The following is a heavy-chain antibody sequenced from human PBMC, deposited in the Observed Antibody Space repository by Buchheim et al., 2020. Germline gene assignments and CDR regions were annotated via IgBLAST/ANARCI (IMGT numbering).Heavy chain of an antibody. CDR1: GDSFSSSNYY. Sequence: QLQLQESGPGLVKPSETLSLTCTVSGDSFSSSNYYWGWIRQPPGKGPEWIGNVYYTGSTYYNPSLKSRVTMDVDTSRNQFSLNLYSVTAADTAVYYCARRPYGSPPYYFDFWGQGTL. J-gene: IGHJ4*02. CDR2: VYYTGST. V-gene: IGHV4-39*01. CDR3: ARRPYGSPPYYFDF. D-gene: IGHD3-10*01.